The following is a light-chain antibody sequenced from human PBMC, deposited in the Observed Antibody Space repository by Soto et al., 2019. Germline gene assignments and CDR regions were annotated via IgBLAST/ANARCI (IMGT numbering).Light chain of an antibody. CDR1: STNIGNYY. J-gene: IGLJ2*01. CDR3: GTWDSSLSAVV. Sequence: QSVLTQPPSVSAAPGQTVTISCSGSSTNIGNYYVSWYQHLPGTAPKLLIYDHNKSPSAIPYRFFGSKSGTSAALRIAGLQTGDEDDYYCGTWDSSLSAVVFGGGTKLTVL. V-gene: IGLV1-51*01. CDR2: DHN.